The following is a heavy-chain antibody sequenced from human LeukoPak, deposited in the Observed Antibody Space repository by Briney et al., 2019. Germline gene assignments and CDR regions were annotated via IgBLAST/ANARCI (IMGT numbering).Heavy chain of an antibody. V-gene: IGHV3-21*01. Sequence: PGGSLRLSCAASGFTFSSYNMNWVRQAPGNGLEWVSSITTSSTYTFYADSVKGRFTISRDNAKNSLYLQMNSLRAEDTAIYYCARDPYNGNYGDSYYYYMDVWGKGTTVTISS. CDR3: ARDPYNGNYGDSYYYYMDV. J-gene: IGHJ6*03. CDR2: ITTSSTYT. D-gene: IGHD1-26*01. CDR1: GFTFSSYN.